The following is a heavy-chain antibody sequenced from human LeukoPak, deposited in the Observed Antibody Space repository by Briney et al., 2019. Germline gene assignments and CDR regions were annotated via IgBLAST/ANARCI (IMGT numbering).Heavy chain of an antibody. CDR1: GGTFSSYA. CDR3: ATDTSAYAAFDV. Sequence: SVKVSCKASGGTFSSYAISWVRQAPGQGLEWMGRIIPILGIANYAQKFQGRVTITADKSTSTAYMELSSLRSEDTAVYYCATDTSAYAAFDVWGQGTLVTISS. V-gene: IGHV1-69*04. D-gene: IGHD3-22*01. J-gene: IGHJ3*01. CDR2: IIPILGIA.